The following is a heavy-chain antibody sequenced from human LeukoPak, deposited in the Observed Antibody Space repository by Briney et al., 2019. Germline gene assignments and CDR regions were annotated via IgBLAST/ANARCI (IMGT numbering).Heavy chain of an antibody. V-gene: IGHV3-7*01. CDR1: GFTFSSYW. Sequence: GGSLRLFCAASGFTFSSYWMNWVRQAPGKGLEWVANIKQDGSDKFYVDSVKGRFTISRDNARNSLYLQMNSLRAEDTAVYYCARDWGLDYWGQGTLVTVSS. D-gene: IGHD3-16*01. J-gene: IGHJ4*02. CDR3: ARDWGLDY. CDR2: IKQDGSDK.